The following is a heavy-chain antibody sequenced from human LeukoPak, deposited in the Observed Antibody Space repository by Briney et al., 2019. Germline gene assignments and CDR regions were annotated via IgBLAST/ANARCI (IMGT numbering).Heavy chain of an antibody. Sequence: GASVKVSFKASGYTFTGYYIHWVRQAPGHGLEWMGWINPNSGGTYYAQSFQDRVTMTRDTSISTAYMELSRLRSDDTAVYYCARAALGVWFGEPLGGPTEYWAQGTLVPVSS. V-gene: IGHV1-2*02. CDR1: GYTFTGYY. CDR3: ARAALGVWFGEPLGGPTEY. CDR2: INPNSGGT. D-gene: IGHD3-10*01. J-gene: IGHJ4*02.